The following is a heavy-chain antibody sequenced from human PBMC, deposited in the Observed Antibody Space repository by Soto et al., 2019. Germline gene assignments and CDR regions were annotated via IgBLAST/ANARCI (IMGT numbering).Heavy chain of an antibody. J-gene: IGHJ4*02. CDR3: ATLSGYSYGNFDY. CDR1: GFTVSSNY. Sequence: EVQLVESGGGLVQPGGSLRLSCAASGFTVSSNYMSWVRQAPGKGLEWVSVIYSGGSTYYADSVKGRFTISRDNSKNTLYLQMNSLRAEDTAVYYCATLSGYSYGNFDYWGQGTLVTVSS. V-gene: IGHV3-66*01. D-gene: IGHD5-18*01. CDR2: IYSGGST.